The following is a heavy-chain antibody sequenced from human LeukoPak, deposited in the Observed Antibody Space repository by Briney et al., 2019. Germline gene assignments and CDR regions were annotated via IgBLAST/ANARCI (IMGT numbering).Heavy chain of an antibody. CDR1: GYPISSGYY. Sequence: SETLSLTCTVSGYPISSGYYWGWIRQPPGKGLEWIGSIYHSGSTYYNPSLKSRVTISVDTSKNQFSLKLSSVTAADTAVYYCARDHYYDFWSGYPTPFDYWGQGTLVTVSS. D-gene: IGHD3-3*01. V-gene: IGHV4-38-2*02. J-gene: IGHJ4*02. CDR3: ARDHYYDFWSGYPTPFDY. CDR2: IYHSGST.